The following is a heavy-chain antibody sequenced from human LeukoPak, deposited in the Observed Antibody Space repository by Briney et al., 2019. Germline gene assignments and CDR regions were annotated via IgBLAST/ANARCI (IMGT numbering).Heavy chain of an antibody. Sequence: GGSLRLSCAASGFTFSSYAMTWLRQAPGKGLEWVSTISTSGGRTYYADSVKGRFTISRDNSKSTLHLQMNSPRVEDTAVYYCAKHWAHWGQGTLVTVSS. CDR3: AKHWAH. CDR1: GFTFSSYA. V-gene: IGHV3-23*01. J-gene: IGHJ4*02. CDR2: ISTSGGRT. D-gene: IGHD7-27*01.